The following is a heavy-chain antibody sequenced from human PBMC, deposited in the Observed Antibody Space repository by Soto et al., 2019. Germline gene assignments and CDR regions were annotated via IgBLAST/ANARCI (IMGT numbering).Heavy chain of an antibody. CDR3: AKAIAAYDILTGFDY. CDR2: ISYDGSNK. CDR1: GFTFSSYG. V-gene: IGHV3-30*18. Sequence: QVQLVESGGGVVQPGRSLRLSCAASGFTFSSYGMHWVRQAPGKWLEWVAVISYDGSNKYYADSVKGRFTISRDNSKNTLYLQMNSLRAEDTAVYYCAKAIAAYDILTGFDYWGQGTLVTVSS. D-gene: IGHD3-9*01. J-gene: IGHJ4*02.